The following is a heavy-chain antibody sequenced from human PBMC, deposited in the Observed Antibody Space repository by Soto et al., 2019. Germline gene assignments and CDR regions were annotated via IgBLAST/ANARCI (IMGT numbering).Heavy chain of an antibody. V-gene: IGHV1-69*01. D-gene: IGHD3-16*02. Sequence: QVQLVQSGAEVKKPGSSVKVSCKASGGTFSSYAISWVRQAPGQGLEWMGGIIPIFGTANNAQKFQGRVTITEVEATSTAYMEQGSLRSEDRAVYYCARGYGRLGELSTYFDYWGRGTLVTVSS. CDR2: IIPIFGTA. CDR3: ARGYGRLGELSTYFDY. J-gene: IGHJ4*02. CDR1: GGTFSSYA.